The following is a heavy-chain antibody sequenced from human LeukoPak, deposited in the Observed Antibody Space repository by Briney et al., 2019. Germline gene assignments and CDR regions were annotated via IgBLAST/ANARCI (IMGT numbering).Heavy chain of an antibody. D-gene: IGHD4-23*01. J-gene: IGHJ4*02. V-gene: IGHV3-48*03. CDR1: GFTFSSYE. CDR2: ISSSGSTI. CDR3: AKGITPVVTPDY. Sequence: GGSLRLSCAASGFTFSSYEMNWVRQAPGKGLEWVSYISSSGSTIYYADSVKGRFTISRDNAKNSLYLQMNSLRAEDTAVYYCAKGITPVVTPDYWGQGTLVTVSS.